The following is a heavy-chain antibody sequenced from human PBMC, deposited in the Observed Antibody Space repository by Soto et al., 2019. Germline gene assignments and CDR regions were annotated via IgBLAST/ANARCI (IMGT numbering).Heavy chain of an antibody. D-gene: IGHD4-4*01. V-gene: IGHV3-30-3*01. J-gene: IGHJ2*01. CDR3: ARPLWRNDYTWGYFDL. CDR2: ISYDGSNK. CDR1: GFTFSSYA. Sequence: QVQLVESGGGVVQPGRSLRLSCAASGFTFSSYAMHWVRQAPGKGLEWVAVISYDGSNKYYADSVKGRFTISRDNSKNTLYLQMNSLRAEDTAVYYFARPLWRNDYTWGYFDLWGRGTLVTVSS.